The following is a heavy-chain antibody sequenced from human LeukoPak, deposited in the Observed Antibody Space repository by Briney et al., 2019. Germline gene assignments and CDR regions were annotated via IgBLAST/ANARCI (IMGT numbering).Heavy chain of an antibody. V-gene: IGHV3-23*01. Sequence: PGGSLRLSCGASGFTFNTFAMSWVRQAPGKGLEWVSSITGGGDNTYSADSVKGRFTISRDNSMNTLYLQMNSVRADDTAVYYCAAAPRAAAPRLPLDYWGQGTLVTVSS. J-gene: IGHJ4*02. CDR1: GFTFNTFA. CDR3: AAAPRAAAPRLPLDY. CDR2: ITGGGDNT. D-gene: IGHD6-13*01.